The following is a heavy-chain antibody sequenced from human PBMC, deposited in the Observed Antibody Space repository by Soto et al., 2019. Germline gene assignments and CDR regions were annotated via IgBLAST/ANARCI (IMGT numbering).Heavy chain of an antibody. CDR3: AGYDCTNGVCYNFFWFDP. Sequence: SETLSLTCTVSGGSISSSSYYWGWIRQPPGKGLEWIGSIYYSGSTYYNPSLKSRVTISVDTSKNQFSLKLSSVTAADTAVYYCAGYDCTNGVCYNFFWFDPWGQGTLVTVSS. CDR1: GGSISSSSYY. D-gene: IGHD2-8*01. CDR2: IYYSGST. V-gene: IGHV4-39*01. J-gene: IGHJ5*02.